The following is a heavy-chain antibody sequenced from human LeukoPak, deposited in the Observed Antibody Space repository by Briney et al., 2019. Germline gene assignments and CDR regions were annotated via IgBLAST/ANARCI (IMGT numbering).Heavy chain of an antibody. D-gene: IGHD2-15*01. CDR3: ARGFGYAGNYFDF. CDR1: GYSFTNYW. CDR2: IYPDDPDT. Sequence: GESLKISCKGSGYSFTNYWIAWVRQMPGKGLVWMGFIYPDDPDTRYSPSFQGQVTISDDKSINTAYLHWSSLEASDTAIYYCARGFGYAGNYFDFWGQGTLVTVSS. J-gene: IGHJ4*02. V-gene: IGHV5-51*01.